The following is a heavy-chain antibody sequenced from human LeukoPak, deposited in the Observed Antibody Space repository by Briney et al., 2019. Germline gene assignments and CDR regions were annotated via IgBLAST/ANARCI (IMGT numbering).Heavy chain of an antibody. CDR1: GFSLSTSGVA. CDR2: IYWDDDK. Sequence: SGPTLVNPTQTLTLTCTLSGFSLSTSGVAVGWIRQPPTKALEWLALIYWDDDKRYSPSLKSRLTITKDTSKNPVVLTMTNVDTVDTATYYCAHLGSENITIPGSDNWFDPWGQGTLVTVSS. J-gene: IGHJ5*02. V-gene: IGHV2-5*02. CDR3: AHLGSENITIPGSDNWFDP. D-gene: IGHD2/OR15-2a*01.